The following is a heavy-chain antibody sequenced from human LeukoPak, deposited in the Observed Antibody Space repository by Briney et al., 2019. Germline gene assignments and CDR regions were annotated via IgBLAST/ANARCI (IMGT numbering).Heavy chain of an antibody. V-gene: IGHV3-30*18. CDR3: AKEPSGFWYFDY. CDR2: ISYDGSNK. Sequence: GRSLRLSCAASGFTFSSYGMHWVRQAPGKGLEWVAVISYDGSNKYYADSVKGRFTISRDNSKNTLYLQMNSLRAEDTAVYYCAKEPSGFWYFDYWGQGTLVTVSS. CDR1: GFTFSSYG. J-gene: IGHJ4*02. D-gene: IGHD6-25*01.